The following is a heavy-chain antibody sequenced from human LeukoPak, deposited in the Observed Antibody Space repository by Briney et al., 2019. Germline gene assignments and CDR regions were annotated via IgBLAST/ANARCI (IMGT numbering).Heavy chain of an antibody. J-gene: IGHJ6*02. CDR1: GGSFSGYY. D-gene: IGHD1-26*01. CDR2: INHSGST. V-gene: IGHV4-34*01. CDR3: ARDGFRGSYSYYYGMDV. Sequence: SETLSLTCAVSGGSFSGYYWSWIRQPPGKGLEWIGEINHSGSTNYNPSLKSRVTISVDTSKNQFSLKLSSVTAADTAVYYCARDGFRGSYSYYYGMDVWGQGTTVTVSS.